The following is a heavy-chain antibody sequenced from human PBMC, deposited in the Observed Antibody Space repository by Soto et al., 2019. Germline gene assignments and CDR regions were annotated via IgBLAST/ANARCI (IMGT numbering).Heavy chain of an antibody. CDR3: AKGNTSGWYFFDY. CDR2: ISGTGRST. V-gene: IGHV3-23*01. CDR1: GFTFSNCA. D-gene: IGHD6-19*01. Sequence: EVQVWESGGGLVQPGGSLRLSCEASGFTFSNCAMSWVRQAPGKGREWVSGISGTGRSTFYADSVNDRFTISRDNSKNIVYLQMNSLRAEDTAVYYCAKGNTSGWYFFDYWGQGTLVTVSS. J-gene: IGHJ4*02.